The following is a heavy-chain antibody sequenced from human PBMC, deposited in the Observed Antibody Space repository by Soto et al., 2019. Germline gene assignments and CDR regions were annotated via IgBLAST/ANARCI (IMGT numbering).Heavy chain of an antibody. Sequence: QLQLQESGPGLVKPSETLSLTCTVSGGSISSSSYYWGWIRQPPGKGLEWIGSISYSGSTYYNPSLKSRVTISVDTSKNQCSLKLSSVTAADTAVYYCASYYYDNSGYYYVPGAYWGQGTLVTVSS. CDR1: GGSISSSSYY. V-gene: IGHV4-39*01. CDR3: ASYYYDNSGYYYVPGAY. D-gene: IGHD3-22*01. J-gene: IGHJ4*02. CDR2: ISYSGST.